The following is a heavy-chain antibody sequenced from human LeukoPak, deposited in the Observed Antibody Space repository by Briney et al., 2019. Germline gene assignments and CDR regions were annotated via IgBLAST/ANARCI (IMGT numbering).Heavy chain of an antibody. D-gene: IGHD1-20*01. CDR1: GGSISSGGYY. CDR3: ARGLTGTHWGHFDY. Sequence: SETLSLTCTVSGGSISSGGYYWSWIRQHPGKGLECIGYIYYSGSTYYNPSLKSRVTISVDTSKNQFSLKLSSVTAADTAVYYCARGLTGTHWGHFDYWGQGTLVTVSS. CDR2: IYYSGST. V-gene: IGHV4-31*03. J-gene: IGHJ4*02.